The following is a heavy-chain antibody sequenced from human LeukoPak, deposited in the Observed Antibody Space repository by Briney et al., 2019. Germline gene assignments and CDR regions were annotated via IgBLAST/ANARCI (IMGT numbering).Heavy chain of an antibody. J-gene: IGHJ4*02. D-gene: IGHD3-22*01. Sequence: PGGSLRLSCAASGFTFSSFGMHWVRQAPRRGLEWVAVISYDGRNKYFADSVKGRFTISRDNPKNTLYLQMNSLRAEDTAVYHCTKGSSYYSYFDYWGQGTLVTVSS. CDR1: GFTFSSFG. CDR2: ISYDGRNK. CDR3: TKGSSYYSYFDY. V-gene: IGHV3-30*18.